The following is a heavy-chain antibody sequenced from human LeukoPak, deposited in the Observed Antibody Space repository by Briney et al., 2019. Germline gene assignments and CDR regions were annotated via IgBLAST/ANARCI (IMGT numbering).Heavy chain of an antibody. CDR2: IDGPTFRT. CDR1: GFTFSNYA. J-gene: IGHJ4*02. D-gene: IGHD1-26*01. CDR3: TTWVGAHFDF. V-gene: IGHV3-23*01. Sequence: PGGSLRLSCAASGFTFSNYAMHWVRQAPGKGLEWVSTIDGPTFRTHYADSVMGRFTISRDNSKNPLYLQLNSLRAEDTAVYFCTTWVGAHFDFWGQGTLVTVSS.